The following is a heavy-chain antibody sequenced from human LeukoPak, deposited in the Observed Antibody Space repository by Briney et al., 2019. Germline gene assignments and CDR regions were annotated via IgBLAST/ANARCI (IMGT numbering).Heavy chain of an antibody. D-gene: IGHD1-1*01. CDR1: GGSFSGYY. V-gene: IGHV4-34*01. CDR2: INHSGST. Sequence: SEILSLTCAVYGGSFSGYYWSWIRQPPGKGLEWIGEINHSGSTNYNPSLKSRVTISVDTSKNQLSLKLSSVTAADTAVYYCARGVTRNDDGDFDYWGQGTLVTVSS. J-gene: IGHJ4*02. CDR3: ARGVTRNDDGDFDY.